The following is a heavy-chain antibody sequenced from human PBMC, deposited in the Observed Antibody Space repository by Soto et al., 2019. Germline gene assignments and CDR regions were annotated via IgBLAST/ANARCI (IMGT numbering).Heavy chain of an antibody. Sequence: EVQLLESGGGLVQPGGSLRLSCAASGFTFSSYAVSWVRQAPGKGPEWISSISGSGSTIYYADSVKGRFTISGDNSKNTLYLQMSSLRAEDTAVYYCAKEGYYYDSSGYWLLGGGFDYWGQGTLVTVSS. CDR2: ISGSGSTI. D-gene: IGHD3-22*01. J-gene: IGHJ4*02. V-gene: IGHV3-23*01. CDR1: GFTFSSYA. CDR3: AKEGYYYDSSGYWLLGGGFDY.